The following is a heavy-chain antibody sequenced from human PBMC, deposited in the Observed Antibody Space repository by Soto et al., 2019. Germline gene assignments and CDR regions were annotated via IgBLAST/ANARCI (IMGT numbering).Heavy chain of an antibody. D-gene: IGHD3-10*01. CDR3: ARGRRTMVRGVILPGDAFDI. V-gene: IGHV4-34*01. J-gene: IGHJ3*02. Sequence: SETLSLTCAVYGGSFSGYYWSWIRQPPGKGLEWIGEINHSGSTNYNPSLKSRVTISVDTSKNQFSLKLSSVTAADTAVYYCARGRRTMVRGVILPGDAFDIWGQGTMVTVSS. CDR1: GGSFSGYY. CDR2: INHSGST.